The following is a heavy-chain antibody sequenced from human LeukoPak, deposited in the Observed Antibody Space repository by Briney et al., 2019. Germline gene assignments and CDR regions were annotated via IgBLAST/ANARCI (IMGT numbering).Heavy chain of an antibody. Sequence: GGSLRLSCAASGFTFSAYSINWVRQAPGRGLEWISSISSSGTYIYYADSVKGRFTISRDNAKNSLSLQMNSLRAEDTAVYYCARDFRYSGSYHHWFDPWGQGTLVTVSS. CDR3: ARDFRYSGSYHHWFDP. J-gene: IGHJ5*02. CDR1: GFTFSAYS. D-gene: IGHD1-26*01. CDR2: ISSSGTYI. V-gene: IGHV3-21*01.